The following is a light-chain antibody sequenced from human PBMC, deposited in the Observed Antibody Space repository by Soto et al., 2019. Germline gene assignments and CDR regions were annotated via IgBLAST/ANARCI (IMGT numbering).Light chain of an antibody. Sequence: EIVLTQSPGTLSLSPGDGATLSCRASQSVSSGYLAWYQQKPGQAPRLLIYGASRRATGIPDRFSGSGYGTDFTLSISRLEPEDFAVYWCKHYGNSPTFGQGTKV. V-gene: IGKV3-20*01. CDR1: QSVSSGY. CDR2: GAS. CDR3: KHYGNSPT. J-gene: IGKJ1*01.